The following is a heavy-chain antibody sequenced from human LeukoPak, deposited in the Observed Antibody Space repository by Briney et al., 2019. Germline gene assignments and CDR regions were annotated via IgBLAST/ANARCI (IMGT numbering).Heavy chain of an antibody. CDR1: GGSISSYY. D-gene: IGHD3-9*01. CDR3: ARGVLSGSYYDILTGYYRGAYYFDY. CDR2: IYYSGST. Sequence: EASETLSLTCTVSGGSISSYYWSRIRQPPGKGLEWIGYIYYSGSTNYNPSLKSRVTISVDTSKNQFSLKLSSVTAADTAVYYCARGVLSGSYYDILTGYYRGAYYFDYWGQGTLVTVSS. J-gene: IGHJ4*02. V-gene: IGHV4-59*12.